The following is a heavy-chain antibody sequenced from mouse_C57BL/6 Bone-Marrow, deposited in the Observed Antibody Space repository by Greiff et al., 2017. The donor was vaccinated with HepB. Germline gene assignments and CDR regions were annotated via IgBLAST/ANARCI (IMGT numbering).Heavy chain of an antibody. V-gene: IGHV1-18*01. J-gene: IGHJ1*03. Sequence: VQLQQSGPELVKPGASVKIPCKASGYTFTDYNMDWVKQSHGKSLEWIGDINPNNGGTIYNQKFKGKATLTVDKSSSTAYMELRSLTSEDTAVYYCERYITTVVGGGYFDVWGTGTTVTVSS. CDR3: ERYITTVVGGGYFDV. D-gene: IGHD1-1*01. CDR1: GYTFTDYN. CDR2: INPNNGGT.